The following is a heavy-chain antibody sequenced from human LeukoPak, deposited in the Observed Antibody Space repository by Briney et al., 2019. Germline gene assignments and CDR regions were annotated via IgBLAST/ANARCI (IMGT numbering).Heavy chain of an antibody. CDR1: GYSFTSYW. J-gene: IGHJ3*02. D-gene: IGHD2-21*02. Sequence: GESLRISCQGSGYSFTSYWISWVRQMPGKGLEWMGRIDPSDSYTNYSPSFQGHVTISADKSISTAYLQWSSLKASDTAIYHCARWVTADRGKKDAFDIWGQGTMVTVSS. V-gene: IGHV5-10-1*01. CDR3: ARWVTADRGKKDAFDI. CDR2: IDPSDSYT.